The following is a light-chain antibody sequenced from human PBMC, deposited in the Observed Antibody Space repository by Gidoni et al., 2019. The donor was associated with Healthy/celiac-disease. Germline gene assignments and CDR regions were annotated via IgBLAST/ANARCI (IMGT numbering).Light chain of an antibody. J-gene: IGLJ3*02. CDR1: NSGSNS. CDR3: QVWDSSSDHLWV. V-gene: IGLV3-21*02. CDR2: DDS. Sequence: SYVLTPPPPVRVTQGQTARISRGGNNSGSNSVHWYQQKPGQAPVLVVYDDSDRPSGIPERFSGSNSGNTANLTISRVEAGDEADYYCQVWDSSSDHLWVFGGGTKLTGL.